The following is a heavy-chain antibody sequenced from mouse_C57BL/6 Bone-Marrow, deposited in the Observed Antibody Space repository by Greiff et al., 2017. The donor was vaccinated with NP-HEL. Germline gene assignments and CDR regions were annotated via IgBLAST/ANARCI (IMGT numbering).Heavy chain of an antibody. CDR3: ARFYSNYAMDY. D-gene: IGHD2-5*01. J-gene: IGHJ4*01. CDR1: GYTFTSYW. V-gene: IGHV1-64*01. Sequence: QVQLQQPGAELVKPGASVKLSCKASGYTFTSYWMHWVTQRPGQGLEWIGMIHPNSGSTNYNEKFKSKATLTVDKSSSTAYMQLSSLTSEDSAVYYCARFYSNYAMDYWGQGTSVTVSS. CDR2: IHPNSGST.